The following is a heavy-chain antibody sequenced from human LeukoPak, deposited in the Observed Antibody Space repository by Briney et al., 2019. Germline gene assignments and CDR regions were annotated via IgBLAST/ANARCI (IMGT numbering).Heavy chain of an antibody. CDR3: ARASDYDFWSGYFDY. J-gene: IGHJ4*02. V-gene: IGHV1-69*13. Sequence: ASVKVSCEASGGTVSSYAISWVRQAPGQGLEWMGGIIPIFGTANYAQKFQGRVTITADESTSTAYMELSSLRSEDTAVYYCARASDYDFWSGYFDYWGQGTLVTVSS. D-gene: IGHD3-3*01. CDR2: IIPIFGTA. CDR1: GGTVSSYA.